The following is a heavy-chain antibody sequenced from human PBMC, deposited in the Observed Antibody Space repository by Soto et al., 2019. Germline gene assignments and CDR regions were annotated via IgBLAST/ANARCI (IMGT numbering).Heavy chain of an antibody. J-gene: IGHJ4*02. D-gene: IGHD6-13*01. V-gene: IGHV3-74*01. CDR2: INSDGSST. CDR1: GFTFSSYW. Sequence: EVQLVESGGGLVQPGGSLRLSCAASGFTFSSYWMHWVRQAPGKGLVWVSRINSDGSSTSYADSVKGRFTISRDNATNTLYLQMNSLRAEDTAVYYCARDEAAQYYFDYWGQGTLVTVSS. CDR3: ARDEAAQYYFDY.